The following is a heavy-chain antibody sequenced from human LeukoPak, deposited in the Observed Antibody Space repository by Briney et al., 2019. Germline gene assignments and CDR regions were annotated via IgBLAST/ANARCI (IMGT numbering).Heavy chain of an antibody. CDR3: ARDSGFGELFQRFDP. Sequence: GASVKVSCKASGYTFTGYYMHWVRQAPGQGLEWMGWINPNSGGTNYAQKLQGRVTMTTDTSTSTAYMELRSLRSDDTAVYYCARDSGFGELFQRFDPWGQGTLVTVSS. J-gene: IGHJ5*02. V-gene: IGHV1-2*02. D-gene: IGHD3-10*01. CDR2: INPNSGGT. CDR1: GYTFTGYY.